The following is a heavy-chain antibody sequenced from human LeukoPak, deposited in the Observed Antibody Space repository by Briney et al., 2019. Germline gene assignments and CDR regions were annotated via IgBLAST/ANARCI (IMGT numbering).Heavy chain of an antibody. J-gene: IGHJ5*02. V-gene: IGHV1-2*02. CDR1: GYTFTGYY. CDR2: INPNSGGT. Sequence: GASVKVSCKASGYTFTGYYMHWVRQAPGQGLEWMGWINPNSGGTNYAQKFQGRVTMTRDTSISTAYMELSRLRSDDTAVYYCARALGYYGSGSSNWFDPWGQGTLVTVSS. D-gene: IGHD3-10*01. CDR3: ARALGYYGSGSSNWFDP.